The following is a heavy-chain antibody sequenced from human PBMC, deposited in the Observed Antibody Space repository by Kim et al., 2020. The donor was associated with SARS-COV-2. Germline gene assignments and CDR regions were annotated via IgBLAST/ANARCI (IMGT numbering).Heavy chain of an antibody. D-gene: IGHD3-22*01. CDR2: ISDSGDVT. J-gene: IGHJ4*02. V-gene: IGHV3-23*01. CDR1: GFTFSSYG. Sequence: GESLRLSCAASGFTFSSYGMSWVRQAPGKGLEWVSAISDSGDVTASADSVEGRFTISRDNFKNTLFRQMNSLRAEDTAVYYCARRVGSGYFNFEYWGQGTLVTVSS. CDR3: ARRVGSGYFNFEY.